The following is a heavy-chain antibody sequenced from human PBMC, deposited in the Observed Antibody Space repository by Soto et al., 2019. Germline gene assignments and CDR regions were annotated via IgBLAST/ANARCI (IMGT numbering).Heavy chain of an antibody. V-gene: IGHV3-53*01. CDR2: IYSGGST. J-gene: IGHJ3*02. CDR1: GFTVSSNY. CDR3: ARMTTVTEGGAFDI. D-gene: IGHD4-17*01. Sequence: EVQPVESGGGLIQPGGSLRLSCAASGFTVSSNYMSWVRQAPGKGLEWVSVIYSGGSTYYADSVKGRFTISRDNSKNTLYLQMNSLRAEDTAVYYCARMTTVTEGGAFDIWGQGTMVTVSS.